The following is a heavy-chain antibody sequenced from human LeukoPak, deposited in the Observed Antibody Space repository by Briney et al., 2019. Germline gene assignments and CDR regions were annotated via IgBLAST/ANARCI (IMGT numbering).Heavy chain of an antibody. CDR3: ARHVHYDSSPPHIDY. J-gene: IGHJ4*02. Sequence: AGESLKISCAGSGYSFTSYYIGWVRQMPGKGLEWMGIIYPGDSDPRYSPSFEGQVTISADKSISTAYLQWSSLKATDTAMYYCARHVHYDSSPPHIDYWGQGTLVTVSS. D-gene: IGHD3-22*01. V-gene: IGHV5-51*01. CDR1: GYSFTSYY. CDR2: IYPGDSDP.